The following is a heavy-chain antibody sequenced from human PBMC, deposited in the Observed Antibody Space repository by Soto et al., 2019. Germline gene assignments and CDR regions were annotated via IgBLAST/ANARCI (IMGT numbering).Heavy chain of an antibody. J-gene: IGHJ4*02. Sequence: PSSTLSLTCSVSGGSISSGRYSWIWIRQPPGKGLEWIGYIYHSGSTYYNPSLKSRVTISVDRSKNQFSLKLSSVTAADTAVYYCARSSSSGYYFDYWGQGTLVTVSS. V-gene: IGHV4-30-2*01. CDR1: GGSISSGRYS. D-gene: IGHD6-6*01. CDR3: ARSSSSGYYFDY. CDR2: IYHSGST.